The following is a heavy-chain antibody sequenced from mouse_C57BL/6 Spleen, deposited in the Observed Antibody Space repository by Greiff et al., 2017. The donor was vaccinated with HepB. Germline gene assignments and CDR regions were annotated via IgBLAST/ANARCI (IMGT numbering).Heavy chain of an antibody. Sequence: EVQLQQSGPELVKPGASVKISCKASGYTFTDYYMNWVKQSHGKSLEWIGDINPNNGGTSYNQKFKGKATLTVDKSSSTAYMELRSLTSEDSAVYYCARPLYYGSSYGPLYYAMDYWGQGTSVTVSS. V-gene: IGHV1-26*01. CDR1: GYTFTDYY. CDR2: INPNNGGT. J-gene: IGHJ4*01. D-gene: IGHD1-1*01. CDR3: ARPLYYGSSYGPLYYAMDY.